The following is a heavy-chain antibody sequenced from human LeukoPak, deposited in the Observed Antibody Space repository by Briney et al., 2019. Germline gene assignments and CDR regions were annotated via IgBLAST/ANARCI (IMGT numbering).Heavy chain of an antibody. CDR3: ARDMEQWLVQDWYFDL. CDR2: IWYDGRNK. V-gene: IGHV3-33*01. CDR1: GFTFSSYG. Sequence: LTGRSLRLSCAASGFTFSSYGMHWVRQAPGKGLEWVAVIWYDGRNKYYADSVKGRFTISRDNSENTLYLQMNILRAEDTAVYYCARDMEQWLVQDWYFDLWGRGTLVTVSS. D-gene: IGHD6-19*01. J-gene: IGHJ2*01.